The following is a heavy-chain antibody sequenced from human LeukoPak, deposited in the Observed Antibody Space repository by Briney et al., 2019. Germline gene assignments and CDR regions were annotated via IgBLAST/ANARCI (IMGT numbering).Heavy chain of an antibody. D-gene: IGHD6-19*01. CDR3: ARSSGWYGGFDY. CDR1: GYTFTSYD. J-gene: IGHJ4*02. Sequence: ASVKVSCTASGYTFTSYDINWVRQATGQGLEWMGWMNPNSGNTGYAQKFQGRVTMTRNTSISTAYMELSSLRSEDTAVYYCARSSGWYGGFDYWGQGTLVTVSS. CDR2: MNPNSGNT. V-gene: IGHV1-8*01.